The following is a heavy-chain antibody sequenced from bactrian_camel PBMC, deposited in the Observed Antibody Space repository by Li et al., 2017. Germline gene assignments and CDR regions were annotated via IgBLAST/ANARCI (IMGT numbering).Heavy chain of an antibody. CDR1: GYTYSRNC. Sequence: VQLVESGGDMVQSGGSLRLSCALSGYTYSRNCLGWFRQAPGSEREGVATIYTRDGSTYYADSVKGRFTISRDGTKNTLYLDMNDLKPEDTAMYYCAFDYIRCAGPTAAPLDPAYNYWGQGTQVTVS. D-gene: IGHD1*01. V-gene: IGHV3S31*01. CDR2: IYTRDGST. J-gene: IGHJ4*01. CDR3: AFDYIRCAGPTAAPLDPAYNY.